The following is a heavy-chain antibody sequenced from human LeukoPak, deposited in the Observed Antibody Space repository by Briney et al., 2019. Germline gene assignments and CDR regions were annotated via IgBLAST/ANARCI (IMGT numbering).Heavy chain of an antibody. CDR2: TNSNCGGA. CDR3: ARASGQLDY. D-gene: IGHD6-25*01. CDR1: GYTFTGYY. J-gene: IGHJ4*02. Sequence: GAAVKVSCTGSGYTFTGYYQHWVRHAPGQGGEWMGRTNSNCGGADYAQKFQGRVTMTRDTSINKAYMELSRLRSDDTAVYYCARASGQLDYWGQGTLATVSS. V-gene: IGHV1-2*06.